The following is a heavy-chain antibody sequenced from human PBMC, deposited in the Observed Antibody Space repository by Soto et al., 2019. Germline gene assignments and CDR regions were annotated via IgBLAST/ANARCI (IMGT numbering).Heavy chain of an antibody. J-gene: IGHJ4*02. CDR3: ARGYRQSGYSSSWVFDY. CDR1: GGSINSGGYY. Sequence: QVQLRESGPGLVKPSQTLSLTCTVSGGSINSGGYYWNWIRQHPGKGLEWIGYMSYSGSTYYNPFLRRRFIISADTSENHFSLKLRSVTAADTAVYFCARGYRQSGYSSSWVFDYWGQGTLVNVSS. D-gene: IGHD6-13*01. V-gene: IGHV4-31*03. CDR2: MSYSGST.